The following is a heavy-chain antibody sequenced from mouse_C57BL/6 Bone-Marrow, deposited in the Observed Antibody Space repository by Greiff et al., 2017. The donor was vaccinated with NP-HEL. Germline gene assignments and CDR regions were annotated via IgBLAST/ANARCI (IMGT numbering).Heavy chain of an antibody. J-gene: IGHJ4*01. D-gene: IGHD2-2*01. Sequence: EVQRVESGPGLAKPSQTLSLTCSVTGYSIPSDYWNWIRKFPGNKLEYMGYISYSGSTYYNPSLKSRISITRDTSKNQYYLQLNSVTTEDTATYYCARSPLWLRRNYYAMDYWGQGTSVTVSS. CDR2: ISYSGST. CDR3: ARSPLWLRRNYYAMDY. CDR1: GYSIPSDY. V-gene: IGHV3-8*01.